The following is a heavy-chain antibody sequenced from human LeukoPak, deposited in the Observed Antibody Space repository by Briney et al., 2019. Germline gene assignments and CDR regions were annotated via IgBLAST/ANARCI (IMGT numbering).Heavy chain of an antibody. D-gene: IGHD1-14*01. CDR2: IYHSGST. J-gene: IGHJ5*02. Sequence: SETLSLTCAVSGGSISSSNWWSWVRQPAGKGLEWIGEIYHSGSTYYNPSLKSRVTISVDTSKNQFSLKLSSVTAADTAVYYCARDPVGGTFDPWGQGTLVTVSS. CDR1: GGSISSSNW. V-gene: IGHV4-4*02. CDR3: ARDPVGGTFDP.